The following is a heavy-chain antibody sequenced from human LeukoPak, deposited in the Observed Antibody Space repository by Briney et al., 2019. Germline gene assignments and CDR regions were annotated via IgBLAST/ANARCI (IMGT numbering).Heavy chain of an antibody. D-gene: IGHD1-26*01. CDR2: IHYSGST. J-gene: IGHJ4*02. Sequence: PSETLSLTCTVSGGSMNTYFWSWIRQPPGKGLQWIGHIHYSGSTTYNPSLKSRVTISVDVSKNQFSLKLSSVTAADTAVYYCARHKTGGTYPLDYWGQGTLVTVSS. V-gene: IGHV4-59*08. CDR1: GGSMNTYF. CDR3: ARHKTGGTYPLDY.